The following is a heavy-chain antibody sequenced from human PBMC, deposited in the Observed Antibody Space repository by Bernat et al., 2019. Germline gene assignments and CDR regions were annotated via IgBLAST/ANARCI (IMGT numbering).Heavy chain of an antibody. CDR2: ISAYNGNT. CDR1: GYTFTSYG. Sequence: GEAGAEVKRAGAAVRVSCKASGYTFTSYGISWGRQAPGQGLEWMGWISAYNGNTNYAQKLQGRVTMTTDTSTSTAYMELRSLRSDDTAVYYCARNLVGVVITGGADYWGQGTLVTVSS. J-gene: IGHJ4*02. V-gene: IGHV1-18*01. D-gene: IGHD3-22*01. CDR3: ARNLVGVVITGGADY.